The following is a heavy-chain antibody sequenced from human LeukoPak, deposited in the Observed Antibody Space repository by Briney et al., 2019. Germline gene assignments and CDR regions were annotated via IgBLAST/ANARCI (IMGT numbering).Heavy chain of an antibody. CDR3: ARLGSSSWYETKSYFDY. CDR2: IHYSGTT. CDR1: GGSISGYY. V-gene: IGHV4-59*12. Sequence: SETLSLTCTVSGGSISGYYWSWIRQPPGRGLELIGYIHYSGTTKYNPSLKSRVTISLDTSKNQFSLKLSSVTAADTAVYYCARLGSSSWYETKSYFDYWGQGTLVTVSS. J-gene: IGHJ4*02. D-gene: IGHD6-13*01.